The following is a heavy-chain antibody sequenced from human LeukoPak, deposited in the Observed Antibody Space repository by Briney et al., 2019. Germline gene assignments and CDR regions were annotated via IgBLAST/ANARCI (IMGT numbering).Heavy chain of an antibody. Sequence: SETLSLTCSVSDDSITMYYWTWIRQPPGKGLEWIGYVDHTGSTNFNPSLNGRVSISRDTSKNLFSLRLRSVTAADTAVYFCARDHGDYERYYYYYMDVWGKGTTVTISS. CDR2: VDHTGST. CDR1: DDSITMYY. D-gene: IGHD4-17*01. J-gene: IGHJ6*03. V-gene: IGHV4-59*01. CDR3: ARDHGDYERYYYYYMDV.